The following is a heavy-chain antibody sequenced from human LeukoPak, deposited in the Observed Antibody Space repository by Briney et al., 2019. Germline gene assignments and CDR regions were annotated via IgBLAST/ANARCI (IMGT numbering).Heavy chain of an antibody. V-gene: IGHV4-39*07. D-gene: IGHD3-16*02. CDR3: ARGAGYPDYYYYMDV. J-gene: IGHJ6*03. CDR2: IYYSGST. CDR1: GGSISSSSYY. Sequence: SETLSLTCTVSGGSISSSSYYWGWIRQPPGKGLEWIVSIYYSGSTYYNPSLKSRVTISIDTSKNQFSLKLSSVTAADTAVYYCARGAGYPDYYYYMDVWGKGTTVTVSS.